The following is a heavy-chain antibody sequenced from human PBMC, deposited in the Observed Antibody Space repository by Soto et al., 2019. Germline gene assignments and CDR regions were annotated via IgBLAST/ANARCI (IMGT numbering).Heavy chain of an antibody. CDR3: ARDRYCTNGVCPRGYYYYYMDV. V-gene: IGHV3-7*01. CDR2: IKQDGSEK. Sequence: AGSLRLSCAASGFTFSSYWMSWVRQAPGKGLEWVANIKQDGSEKYYVDSVKGRFTISRDNAKNSLYLQINSLRAEDTAVYYCARDRYCTNGVCPRGYYYYYMDVWGKGTTVTVSS. CDR1: GFTFSSYW. J-gene: IGHJ6*03. D-gene: IGHD2-8*01.